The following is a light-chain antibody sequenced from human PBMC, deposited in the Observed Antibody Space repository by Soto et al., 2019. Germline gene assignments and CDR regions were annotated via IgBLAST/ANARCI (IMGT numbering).Light chain of an antibody. J-gene: IGLJ1*01. V-gene: IGLV1-47*01. Sequence: QSVLTQSPSASGTPGLRVTISCSGSASTIGRNYVYWYQQLPGTAPKLLIYRNSQRPSGVPDRFSGSKSGTSASLAISGLRSEDEADYYCAAWDDNLSGFYVFGDGTKLTVL. CDR1: ASTIGRNY. CDR3: AAWDDNLSGFYV. CDR2: RNS.